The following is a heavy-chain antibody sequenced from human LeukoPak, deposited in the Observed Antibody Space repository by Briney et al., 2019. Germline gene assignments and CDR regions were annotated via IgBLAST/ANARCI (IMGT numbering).Heavy chain of an antibody. D-gene: IGHD2-15*01. CDR1: GFTLSSYA. CDR3: AKDLAVVVVAATPH. J-gene: IGHJ4*02. CDR2: ISRSGGST. Sequence: GGSLRLSCAASGFTLSSYAMSWVRQAPGKGLEWVSAISRSGGSTYYADSVKGRFTISRDNSKNTLYLQMNSLRAEDTAVYYCAKDLAVVVVAATPHWGQGTLVTVSS. V-gene: IGHV3-23*01.